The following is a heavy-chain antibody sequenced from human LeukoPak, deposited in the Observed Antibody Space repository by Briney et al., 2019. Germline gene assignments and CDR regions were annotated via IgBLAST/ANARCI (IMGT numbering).Heavy chain of an antibody. Sequence: PSETLSLTCTVSGGSISSYYWSWLRQPPGKGLEWIGYIYYSGSTNYNPSLKSRVTISVDTSKNQFSLKLSSVTAADTAVYYCARDQADYDFWSGYSFEADRRGWYFDLWGRGTLVTVSS. V-gene: IGHV4-59*01. CDR2: IYYSGST. D-gene: IGHD3-3*01. CDR3: ARDQADYDFWSGYSFEADRRGWYFDL. CDR1: GGSISSYY. J-gene: IGHJ2*01.